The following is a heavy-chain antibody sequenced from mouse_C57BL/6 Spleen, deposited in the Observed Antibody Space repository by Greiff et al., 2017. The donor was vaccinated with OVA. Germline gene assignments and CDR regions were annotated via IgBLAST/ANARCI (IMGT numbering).Heavy chain of an antibody. V-gene: IGHV8-8*01. CDR3: ARIVYGSSFYYYAMDY. J-gene: IGHJ4*01. D-gene: IGHD1-1*01. CDR2: IWWDDDK. CDR1: GFSLSTFGMG. Sequence: QVTLKESGPGILQPSQTLSLTCSFSGFSLSTFGMGVGWIRQPSGKGLEWLAHIWWDDDKYYNPALKSRLTISKDTSKNQVFLKIANVDTADTATYYCARIVYGSSFYYYAMDYWGQGTSVTVSS.